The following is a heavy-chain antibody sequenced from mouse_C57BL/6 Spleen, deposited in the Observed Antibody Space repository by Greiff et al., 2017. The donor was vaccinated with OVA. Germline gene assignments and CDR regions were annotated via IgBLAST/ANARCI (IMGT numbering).Heavy chain of an antibody. CDR1: GFSLTSYG. V-gene: IGHV2-2*01. CDR2: IWSGGST. D-gene: IGHD1-1*02. Sequence: VKLVESGPGLVQPSQSLSITCTVSGFSLTSYGVHWVRQSPGKGLEWLGVIWSGGSTDYNAAFISRLSISKDNSKSQVFFKMNSLQADDTAIYYCARTPGGYYWYFDVWGTGTTVTVSS. J-gene: IGHJ1*03. CDR3: ARTPGGYYWYFDV.